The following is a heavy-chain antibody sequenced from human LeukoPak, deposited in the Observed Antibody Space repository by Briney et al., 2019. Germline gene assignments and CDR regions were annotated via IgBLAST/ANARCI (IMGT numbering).Heavy chain of an antibody. J-gene: IGHJ5*02. CDR3: ARGGEYTLGDNWFDP. D-gene: IGHD3-16*01. CDR2: IIPIFGTA. CDR1: GGTFSSYA. Sequence: GASVKVSCKASGGTFSSYAISWVRQAPGQGLEWMGGIIPIFGTANYAQKFQGRVTITTDESTSTAYMELSSLRSEDTAVYYCARGGEYTLGDNWFDPWGQGTLVTVSS. V-gene: IGHV1-69*05.